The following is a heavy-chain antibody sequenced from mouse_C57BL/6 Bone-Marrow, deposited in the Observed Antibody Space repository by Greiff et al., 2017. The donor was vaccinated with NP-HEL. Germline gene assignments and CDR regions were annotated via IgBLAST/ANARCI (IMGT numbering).Heavy chain of an antibody. CDR2: IWSDGGT. CDR1: GFSLTSYG. CDR3: ARHDRPLAMDY. J-gene: IGHJ4*01. Sequence: VKLVESGPGLVAPSQSLSITCTVSGFSLTSYGVHWVRQPPGKGLEWLVVIWSDGGTPYNSALKSRLSISKDNTKSQFFLKMNSLQTDDTAMYYCARHDRPLAMDYWGQGTSVTVSS. V-gene: IGHV2-6-1*01.